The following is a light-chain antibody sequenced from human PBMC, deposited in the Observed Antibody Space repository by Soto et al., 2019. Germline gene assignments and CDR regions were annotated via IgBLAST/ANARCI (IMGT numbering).Light chain of an antibody. J-gene: IGKJ4*01. CDR2: GAS. CDR3: QQRSSWPLT. CDR1: EPFNSPY. V-gene: IGKV3D-20*02. Sequence: VLTQSPATLSLSPGERATLSCTTNEPFNSPYLAWYQQKPGQAPRLLIYGASNRATGIPDRFSGSGSGADFTLTISRLEPEDFAVYYCQQRSSWPLTFGGGTKVEIK.